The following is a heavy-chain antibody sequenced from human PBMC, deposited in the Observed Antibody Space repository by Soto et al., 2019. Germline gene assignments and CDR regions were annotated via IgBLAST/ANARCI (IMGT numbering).Heavy chain of an antibody. CDR1: GYTFTSYA. J-gene: IGHJ6*02. CDR3: ARFRHIVLVPADAPTPQLYYHGMDV. Sequence: ASVKVSCKASGYTFTSYAMHWVRHAPGQRLEWMGWINAGNGNTKYSQKFQGRVTITRDTSASTAYMELSSLRSEDTAVYYCARFRHIVLVPADAPTPQLYYHGMDVWGQGTTDTVSS. CDR2: INAGNGNT. V-gene: IGHV1-3*01. D-gene: IGHD2-2*01.